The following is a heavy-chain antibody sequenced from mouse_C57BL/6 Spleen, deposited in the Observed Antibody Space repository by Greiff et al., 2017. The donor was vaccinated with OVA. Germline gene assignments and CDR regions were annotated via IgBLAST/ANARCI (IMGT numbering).Heavy chain of an antibody. J-gene: IGHJ1*03. CDR3: ARNPLMVTASYWYFDV. V-gene: IGHV2-2*01. Sequence: VQLQQSGPGLVQPSQSLSITCTVSGFSLTSYGVHWVRQSPGKGLEWLGVIWSGGSTDYNAAFISRLSISKDNSKSQVFFKMNSLQADDTAIYYCARNPLMVTASYWYFDVWGTGTTVTVSS. D-gene: IGHD2-2*01. CDR2: IWSGGST. CDR1: GFSLTSYG.